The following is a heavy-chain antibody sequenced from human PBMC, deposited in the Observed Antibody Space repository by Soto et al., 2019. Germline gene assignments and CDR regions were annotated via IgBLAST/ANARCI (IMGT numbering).Heavy chain of an antibody. CDR2: ISAYNGNT. CDR3: ARDTAESSWGGYYYSMDV. D-gene: IGHD5-18*01. J-gene: IGHJ6*02. Sequence: QVQLVQSGAEVKKPGASVKVSCKASGYTFTSYGISWVRQAPGQGLEWMGWISAYNGNTNYAQKLQGRVTMTTDTSATTAYMELRSLRSDDTAVYYCARDTAESSWGGYYYSMDVWGQGTTVTVSS. V-gene: IGHV1-18*01. CDR1: GYTFTSYG.